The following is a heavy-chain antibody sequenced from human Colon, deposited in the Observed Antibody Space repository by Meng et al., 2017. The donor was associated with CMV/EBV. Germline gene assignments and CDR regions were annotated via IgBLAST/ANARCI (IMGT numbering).Heavy chain of an antibody. CDR2: IFYTGNT. J-gene: IGHJ4*02. CDR3: AKIRGGSDPFDY. Sequence: GSLRLSCTVSGGSIISSTSYWGWIRQPPGKGLEWIGSIFYTGNTYKNPSLKSRVTISVDTSKNQFSLKLSSVTAADTAVYYCAKIRGGSDPFDYWGQGTLVTVSS. V-gene: IGHV4-39*07. CDR1: GGSIISSTSY. D-gene: IGHD1-26*01.